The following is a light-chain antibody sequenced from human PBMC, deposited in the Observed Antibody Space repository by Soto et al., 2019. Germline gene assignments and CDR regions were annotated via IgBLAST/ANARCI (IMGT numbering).Light chain of an antibody. V-gene: IGKV3-15*01. CDR1: QSVSSN. Sequence: EIVMTQSPANLSMFSGERTTLACRASQSVSSNLAWYKQKPGQAPRLLIYVASTRATGIPARFSGSGSGTEFTLTIRSLKSEVFAVDYCQHYNNWPTFGQGTKVDIK. CDR2: VAS. J-gene: IGKJ1*01. CDR3: QHYNNWPT.